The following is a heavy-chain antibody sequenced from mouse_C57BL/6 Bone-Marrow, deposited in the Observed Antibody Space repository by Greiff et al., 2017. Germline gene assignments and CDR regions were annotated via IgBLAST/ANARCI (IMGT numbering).Heavy chain of an antibody. D-gene: IGHD4-1*01. CDR1: GFTFSSYA. CDR2: ISDGGSYT. V-gene: IGHV5-4*01. J-gene: IGHJ4*01. CDR3: ARGWDYYAMDY. Sequence: DVQLVESGGGLVKPGGSLKLSCAASGFTFSSYAMSWVRQTPEKRLEWVATISDGGSYTYYPDNVKGRFTISRDNAKNNLYLQMSHLKSEDTAMYYGARGWDYYAMDYWGQGTSVTVSA.